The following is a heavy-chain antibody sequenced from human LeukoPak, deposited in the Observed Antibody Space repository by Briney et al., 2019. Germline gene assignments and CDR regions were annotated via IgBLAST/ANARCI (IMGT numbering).Heavy chain of an antibody. CDR2: INPNSGGT. CDR3: AREWSAVAGTYYYYGMDV. Sequence: GASVKVSCKASGYTFTCYYMHWVRQAPGQGLEWMGWINPNSGGTNYAQKFQGWVTMTRDTSISTAYMELSRLRSDDTAVYYCAREWSAVAGTYYYYGMDVWGQGTTVTVSS. CDR1: GYTFTCYY. V-gene: IGHV1-2*04. J-gene: IGHJ6*02. D-gene: IGHD6-19*01.